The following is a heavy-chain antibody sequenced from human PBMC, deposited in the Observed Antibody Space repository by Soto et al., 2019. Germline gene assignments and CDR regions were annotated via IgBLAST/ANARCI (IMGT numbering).Heavy chain of an antibody. CDR2: IYSGGYT. D-gene: IGHD3-10*01. V-gene: IGHV3-53*01. J-gene: IGHJ4*02. CDR3: ATHAGGGGY. Sequence: EVQLVESGGGLIQPGGSLRLSCAVSGFTVSNNYMSWVRQAPGKGLEGVSVIYSGGYTAYGDSVKGRFTISRDNSKNNLYPKRKSRGADDPGGYYCATHAGGGGYWGQGTLVTVSS. CDR1: GFTVSNNY.